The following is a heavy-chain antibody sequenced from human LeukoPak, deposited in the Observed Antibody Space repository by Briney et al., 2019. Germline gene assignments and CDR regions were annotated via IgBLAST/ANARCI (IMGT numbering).Heavy chain of an antibody. V-gene: IGHV3-23*01. D-gene: IGHD3-10*01. Sequence: GGSLRLSCAASGFTFSSYAMSWVRQAPGKGLEWVSAISGSGGSTYYADSVKGRFTISRDNSKNTLYLQMNSLRAEDTAVYYCAKDRAHCYGSGSLDPDWGQGTLVTVSS. CDR1: GFTFSSYA. CDR2: ISGSGGST. J-gene: IGHJ4*02. CDR3: AKDRAHCYGSGSLDPD.